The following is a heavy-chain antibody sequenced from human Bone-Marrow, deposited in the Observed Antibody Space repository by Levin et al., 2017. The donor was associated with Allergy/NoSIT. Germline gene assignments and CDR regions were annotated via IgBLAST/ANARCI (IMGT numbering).Heavy chain of an antibody. CDR3: ARERGPCDGFDF. CDR2: IWSNGINT. D-gene: IGHD3-10*01. CDR1: GFSLSTPG. J-gene: IGHJ3*01. Sequence: GESLKISCAASGFSLSTPGMHWVRQAPGKGLEWVTVIWSNGINTYYADSVRGRFTHSRDSSKNTLFLQMDSLRVEDTAVYYCARERGPCDGFDFWGQGTMVTVSS. V-gene: IGHV3-33*01.